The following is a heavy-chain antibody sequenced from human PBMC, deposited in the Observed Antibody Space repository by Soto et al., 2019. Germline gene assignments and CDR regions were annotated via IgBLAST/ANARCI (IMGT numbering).Heavy chain of an antibody. Sequence: EVQLVESGGDLVQPGGSLRLSCAASGFSFGSSWMTWVRQAPGKGLEWVANIKKDGSKINYLDAVRGRFTVSRDNAKNSQYQEMNSLRAEDTALYCAARNVSPGSSSLYLDAFDIWGQGTMFTVSS. D-gene: IGHD6-13*01. V-gene: IGHV3-7*05. CDR1: GFSFGSSW. J-gene: IGHJ3*02. CDR3: ARNVSPGSSSLYLDAFDI. CDR2: IKKDGSKI.